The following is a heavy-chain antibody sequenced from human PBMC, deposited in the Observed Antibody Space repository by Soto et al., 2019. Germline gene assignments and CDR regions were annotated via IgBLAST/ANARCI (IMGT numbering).Heavy chain of an antibody. V-gene: IGHV3-11*01. D-gene: IGHD6-6*01. CDR2: ISNSGRTL. J-gene: IGHJ4*02. CDR1: GFTFSDYY. CDR3: ARDLVAVSGGVYSSSSGGYFFDF. Sequence: VQLVESGGGLVEPGGSLRLSCAASGFTFSDYYMSWIRQAPGKGLEWVSYISNSGRTLYYADSMKGRFTISRDNAKNSLYLQMNSLRSEDTAVYYCARDLVAVSGGVYSSSSGGYFFDFWGQGTLVTVSS.